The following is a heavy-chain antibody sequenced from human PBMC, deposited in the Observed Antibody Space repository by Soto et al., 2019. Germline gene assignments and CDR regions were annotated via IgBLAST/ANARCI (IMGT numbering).Heavy chain of an antibody. Sequence: SETLSLTCSVSGASIISDNHYWGWIRQPPGRGLEWLGSIYYTGNLYHNPSLKSRVTLSIDTSKKQFSLNLSSVTDADTAIYYCARLLHDARGYYYFDSWGQGTLVTVSS. V-gene: IGHV4-39*01. J-gene: IGHJ4*02. CDR3: ARLLHDARGYYYFDS. CDR1: GASIISDNHY. CDR2: IYYTGNL. D-gene: IGHD3-3*01.